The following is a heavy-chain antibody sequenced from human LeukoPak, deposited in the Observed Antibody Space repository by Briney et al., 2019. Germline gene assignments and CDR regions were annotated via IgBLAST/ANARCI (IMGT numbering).Heavy chain of an antibody. Sequence: GGSLRLSCAASGFTFSSYWMSWVRQAPGKGLEWVANIKQDGSEKYYVDSVKGRFTISRDNAKNSLYLQMNSLRAEDTAVYYCAREEDIVVVPAAITWFDPWGQGTLVTVSS. CDR2: IKQDGSEK. V-gene: IGHV3-7*01. J-gene: IGHJ5*02. CDR1: GFTFSSYW. D-gene: IGHD2-2*01. CDR3: AREEDIVVVPAAITWFDP.